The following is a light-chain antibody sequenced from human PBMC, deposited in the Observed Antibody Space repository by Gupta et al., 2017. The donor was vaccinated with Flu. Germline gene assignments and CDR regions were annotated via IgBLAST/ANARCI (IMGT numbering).Light chain of an antibody. J-gene: IGKJ2*01. CDR1: ESVSGS. Sequence: VALTHSPASLSVSPGERATLSCRASESVSGSLAWYQQKPGQPPRLLIYGASTRVTGIPARLSGSGCGTEVTLTSSSLQSEDFAGYYSQQYKNWLRSTFGQGTKLEIK. CDR3: QQYKNWLRST. CDR2: GAS. V-gene: IGKV3-15*01.